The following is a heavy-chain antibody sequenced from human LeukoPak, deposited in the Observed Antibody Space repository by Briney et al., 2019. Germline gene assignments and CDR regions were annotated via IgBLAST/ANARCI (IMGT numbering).Heavy chain of an antibody. V-gene: IGHV3-66*01. CDR3: AKARSGWYFDY. CDR1: GFTVSSNY. Sequence: GGSLRLSCAASGFTVSSNYMSWVRQAPGKGLEWVSVIYSGGSTYHADSVKGRFTISRDNSKNTLYLQMDSLRAEDTAVYYCAKARSGWYFDYWGQGTLVTVSS. J-gene: IGHJ4*02. CDR2: IYSGGST. D-gene: IGHD6-19*01.